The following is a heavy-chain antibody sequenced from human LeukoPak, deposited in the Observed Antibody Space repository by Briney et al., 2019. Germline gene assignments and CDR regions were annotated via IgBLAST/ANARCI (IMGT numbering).Heavy chain of an antibody. CDR3: ARLSSGWYDTDY. CDR2: FYYSGST. Sequence: SETLSLTCTVPGGSISNNSYYWGWIRQPPGRGLEWIGSFYYSGSTYYNPSLKSRVTISVDPSKNQFSLKVTSVTAADTAVYYCARLSSGWYDTDYWGQGTLVTVSS. V-gene: IGHV4-39*01. J-gene: IGHJ4*02. D-gene: IGHD6-19*01. CDR1: GGSISNNSYY.